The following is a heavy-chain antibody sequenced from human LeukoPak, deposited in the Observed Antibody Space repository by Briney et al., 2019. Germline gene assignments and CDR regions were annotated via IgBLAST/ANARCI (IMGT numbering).Heavy chain of an antibody. CDR2: IYYTGRT. CDR1: GGPISVDY. J-gene: IGHJ6*03. CDR3: ARGQLLHIYYYYYMDL. D-gene: IGHD2-15*01. V-gene: IGHV4-59*01. Sequence: SETLTLTCIVSGGPISVDYWNWIRQAPGKGLEWIGYIYYTGRTKYNPSLASRLTISIDTSKSQFSLRLTSVTAADTAVYYCARGQLLHIYYYYYMDLWGKGTTVTISS.